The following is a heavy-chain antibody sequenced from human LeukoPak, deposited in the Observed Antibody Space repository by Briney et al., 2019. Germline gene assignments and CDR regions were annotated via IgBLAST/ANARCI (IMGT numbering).Heavy chain of an antibody. CDR1: GFTLSSYA. CDR2: ISGSGGST. D-gene: IGHD3-10*01. CDR3: ANQEVIINNWFDP. V-gene: IGHV3-23*01. Sequence: GGSLRLSCAASGFTLSSYAMSWVRQAPGKGLEWVSAISGSGGSTYYADSVKGRFTISRDNSKNTLYLQMNSLRAEDTAVYYCANQEVIINNWFDPWGQGTLVTVSS. J-gene: IGHJ5*02.